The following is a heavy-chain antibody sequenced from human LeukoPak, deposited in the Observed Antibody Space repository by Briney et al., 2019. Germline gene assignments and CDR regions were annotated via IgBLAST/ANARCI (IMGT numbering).Heavy chain of an antibody. J-gene: IGHJ4*02. CDR1: GFTVSDSA. D-gene: IGHD3-22*01. CDR3: TSAYYYDGIGYYPGYY. Sequence: GGFLQLSCAAPGFTVSDSAMHWVGQASDQWLPSVGRIRSQANTYATAYAASVKGRFTISRDDSKNTAYLQMNSLKTEDTAMYYCTSAYYYDGIGYYPGYYWGQGTLVTVSS. CDR2: IRSQANTYAT. V-gene: IGHV3-73*01.